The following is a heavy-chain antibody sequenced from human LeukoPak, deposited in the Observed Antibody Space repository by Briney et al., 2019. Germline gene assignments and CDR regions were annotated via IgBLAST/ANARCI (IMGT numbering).Heavy chain of an antibody. Sequence: SVKVSCKASGYTFTSYDINWVRQATGQGLEWMGWMNPNGGNTGYAQKFQGRVTITRNTSISTAYMELSSLRSEDTAVYYCARGARVYSGYDGGDYWGQGTLVTVSS. CDR2: MNPNGGNT. CDR1: GYTFTSYD. CDR3: ARGARVYSGYDGGDY. V-gene: IGHV1-8*03. J-gene: IGHJ4*02. D-gene: IGHD5-12*01.